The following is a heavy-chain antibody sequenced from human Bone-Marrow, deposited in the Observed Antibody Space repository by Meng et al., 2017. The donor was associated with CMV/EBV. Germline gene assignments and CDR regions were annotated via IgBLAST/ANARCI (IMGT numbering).Heavy chain of an antibody. CDR3: ARHDYGVGAVDY. J-gene: IGHJ4*02. V-gene: IGHV2-70*20. Sequence: SGPTLVKPTQTLTLTCTFSGFSLNTSGMCVGWVRQPPGKALEWLAVIDWDDDKYYSTSLTTRLTISKETSKSQVVLTMNNMDPVDTATYYCARHDYGVGAVDYWGQGTLVTVSS. CDR1: GFSLNTSGMC. CDR2: IDWDDDK. D-gene: IGHD4-17*01.